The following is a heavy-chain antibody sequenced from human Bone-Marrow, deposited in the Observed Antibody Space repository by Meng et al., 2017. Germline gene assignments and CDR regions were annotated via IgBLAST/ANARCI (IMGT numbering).Heavy chain of an antibody. D-gene: IGHD3-10*01. J-gene: IGHJ5*02. CDR1: GGSISSGGYY. V-gene: IGHV4-31*01. Sequence: VQLQESGPGLVKPSQTLSLTCTASGGSISSGGYYWSWIRQHPGKGLEWIGYIYYSGSTYYNPSLKSLVTISVDTSKNQFSLKLSSVTAADTAVYYCARANVNYGVVDPWGQGTLVTVSS. CDR3: ARANVNYGVVDP. CDR2: IYYSGST.